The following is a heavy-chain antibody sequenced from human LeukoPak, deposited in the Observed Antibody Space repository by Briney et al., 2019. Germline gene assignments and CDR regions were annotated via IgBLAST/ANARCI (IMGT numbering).Heavy chain of an antibody. D-gene: IGHD6-19*01. Sequence: ASVKVSCKVSGYTLTELSMHWVRQAPGKGLEWTGGFDPEDGETIYAQKFQGRVTMTEDTSTDTAYMELSSLRSEDTAVYYCATDSRLGSGLLDFDYWGQGTLVTVSS. CDR1: GYTLTELS. V-gene: IGHV1-24*01. J-gene: IGHJ4*02. CDR2: FDPEDGET. CDR3: ATDSRLGSGLLDFDY.